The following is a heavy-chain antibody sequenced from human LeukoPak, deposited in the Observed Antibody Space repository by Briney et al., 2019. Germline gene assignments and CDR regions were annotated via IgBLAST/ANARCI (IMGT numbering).Heavy chain of an antibody. J-gene: IGHJ5*02. CDR2: IYSSGST. Sequence: SQTLSLTCTVSGGSISSGSYYWSWIRQPAGKGLEWIGRIYSSGSTNYTPSLKSRVTISVDTSKNQFSLKLSSVTAADTAVYYCAGGGYPDWFDPWGQGTLVTVSS. V-gene: IGHV4-61*02. D-gene: IGHD6-13*01. CDR1: GGSISSGSYY. CDR3: AGGGYPDWFDP.